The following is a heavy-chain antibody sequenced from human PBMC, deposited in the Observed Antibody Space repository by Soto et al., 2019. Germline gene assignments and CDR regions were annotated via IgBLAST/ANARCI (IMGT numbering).Heavy chain of an antibody. D-gene: IGHD3-22*01. CDR3: ARGLHFDSISLGDY. J-gene: IGHJ4*02. CDR1: GGTFSSYT. CDR2: IIPILGIA. V-gene: IGHV1-69*02. Sequence: QVQLVQSGAEVKKPGSSVKVSCKASGGTFSSYTISWVRQAPGQGLEWMGGIIPILGIANYAQKFQGGVTIPADKATSTAYMGLSSLRSVDTAVYYCARGLHFDSISLGDYWGQGTLVTVAS.